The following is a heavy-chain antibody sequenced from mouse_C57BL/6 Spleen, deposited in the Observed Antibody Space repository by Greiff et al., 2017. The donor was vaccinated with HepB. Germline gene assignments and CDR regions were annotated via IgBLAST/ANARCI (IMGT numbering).Heavy chain of an antibody. D-gene: IGHD2-1*01. CDR2: ISDGGSYT. Sequence: DVQLVESGGGLVKPGGSLKLSCAASGFTFSSYAMSWVRQTPEKRLEWVATISDGGSYTYYPDNVKGRFTISRDNAKNNLYRQMSNLKSEDTAMDYCARGDYGNYVNCAIDYWGQGTSVTVSS. J-gene: IGHJ4*01. CDR1: GFTFSSYA. V-gene: IGHV5-4*01. CDR3: ARGDYGNYVNCAIDY.